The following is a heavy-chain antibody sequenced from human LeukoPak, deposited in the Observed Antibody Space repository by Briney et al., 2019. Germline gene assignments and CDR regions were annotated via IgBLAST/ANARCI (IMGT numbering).Heavy chain of an antibody. J-gene: IGHJ4*02. Sequence: PGGSLRLSCAASGFTFSSYAMSWVRQAPGKGLEWVSAISGSGGSTYYADSVKGRFTISRDNSKNTLYLQMNSLRAEDTAVYYCANSPFGYYSFDYWGQGTLVTVSS. V-gene: IGHV3-23*01. CDR3: ANSPFGYYSFDY. D-gene: IGHD3-10*01. CDR2: ISGSGGST. CDR1: GFTFSSYA.